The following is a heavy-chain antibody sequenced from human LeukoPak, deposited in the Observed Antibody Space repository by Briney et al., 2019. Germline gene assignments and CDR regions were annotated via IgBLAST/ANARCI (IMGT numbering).Heavy chain of an antibody. CDR1: GYTFTGYY. J-gene: IGHJ6*03. Sequence: ASVKVSCKASGYTFTGYYMHWVRQAPGQGLEWMGWISGYSTNTNYGQKFQGRVTISTDTSTSTAYMEVRSLRSDDTAVYFCARAPKSWLAPMDVWGKGTTVTVSS. D-gene: IGHD6-19*01. V-gene: IGHV1-18*04. CDR2: ISGYSTNT. CDR3: ARAPKSWLAPMDV.